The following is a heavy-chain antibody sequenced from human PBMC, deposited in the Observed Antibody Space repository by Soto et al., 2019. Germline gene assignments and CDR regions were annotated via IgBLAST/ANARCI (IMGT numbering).Heavy chain of an antibody. CDR3: ARDLFGEDGSGYFDY. V-gene: IGHV1-18*01. CDR2: ISGYNGNT. J-gene: IGHJ4*02. CDR1: GYTFGTYG. Sequence: QVHLVQSGVEVKKPGASVKVSCKASGYTFGTYGISWVRQAPGQGLEWMGWISGYNGNTNYAQSLQGRITMTTDTSTSTAYMELRSLGSDDTAMYYCARDLFGEDGSGYFDYWGQGTLVTVSS. D-gene: IGHD3-10*01.